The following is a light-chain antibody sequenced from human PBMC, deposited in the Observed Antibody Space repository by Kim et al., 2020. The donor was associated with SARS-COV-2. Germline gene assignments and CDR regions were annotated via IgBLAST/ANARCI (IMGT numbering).Light chain of an antibody. V-gene: IGLV2-8*01. J-gene: IGLJ1*01. Sequence: QSGTIACTGTSSDVGGYNYVSWYQQHPGKAPKLMIYEVSKRPSGVPDRFSGSKSGNTASLTVSGLQAEDEADYYCSSYAGSNNPYVFGTGTKVTVL. CDR3: SSYAGSNNPYV. CDR1: SSDVGGYNY. CDR2: EVS.